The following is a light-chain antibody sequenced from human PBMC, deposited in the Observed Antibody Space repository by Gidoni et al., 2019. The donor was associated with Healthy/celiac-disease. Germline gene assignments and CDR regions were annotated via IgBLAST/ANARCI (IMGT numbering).Light chain of an antibody. CDR2: AAS. J-gene: IGKJ4*01. V-gene: IGKV1-39*01. Sequence: DIQLPRSPSSLSASVGDRVTITCRASQSISSYLNWYQQKPGKAPTRLIYAASSLQSGVPSRFSGSGAGTDFTLTISSLQPEDVATYYCQQRYSTPALTFGGGTKVEIK. CDR1: QSISSY. CDR3: QQRYSTPALT.